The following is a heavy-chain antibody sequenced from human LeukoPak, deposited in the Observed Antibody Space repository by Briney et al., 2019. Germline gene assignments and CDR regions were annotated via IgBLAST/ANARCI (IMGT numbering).Heavy chain of an antibody. Sequence: GGSLRLSCAASGFTFSSYGMHWVRQAPGKGLEWVAVIWYDGSNKYYADSVKGRFTISRDNSKNTLYLQMNSLRAEDTAVYYCARNDIRFGGVIAYYYYYGMDVWGQGTTVTVSS. V-gene: IGHV3-33*01. CDR2: IWYDGSNK. J-gene: IGHJ6*02. D-gene: IGHD3-16*01. CDR3: ARNDIRFGGVIAYYYYYGMDV. CDR1: GFTFSSYG.